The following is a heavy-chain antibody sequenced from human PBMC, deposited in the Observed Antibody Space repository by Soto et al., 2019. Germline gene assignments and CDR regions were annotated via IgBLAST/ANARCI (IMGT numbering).Heavy chain of an antibody. V-gene: IGHV1-69*13. J-gene: IGHJ6*02. Sequence: RASVKVSCKASGGTFSSYAISWVRQAPGQGLEWMGGIIPIFGTANYAQKVQGRVTITADESTSTAYMELSSLRSEDTAVYYCAKGFGYCSSTSCPLDYYYGMDVWGQGTTATVSS. CDR2: IIPIFGTA. CDR1: GGTFSSYA. D-gene: IGHD2-2*03. CDR3: AKGFGYCSSTSCPLDYYYGMDV.